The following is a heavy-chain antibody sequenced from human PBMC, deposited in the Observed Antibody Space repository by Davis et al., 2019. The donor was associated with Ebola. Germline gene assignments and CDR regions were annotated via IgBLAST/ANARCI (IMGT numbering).Heavy chain of an antibody. Sequence: ASVKVSCKASGYTFTSYTIHWVRQAPGQRLEWMGWINAGNGNTKYSQKLQGRVTITRDTSASTAYMELSSLRSEDAAVYYCARRIEGISAREGLDPWGQGTLVTVSS. CDR2: INAGNGNT. D-gene: IGHD6-25*01. CDR1: GYTFTSYT. J-gene: IGHJ5*02. CDR3: ARRIEGISAREGLDP. V-gene: IGHV1-3*01.